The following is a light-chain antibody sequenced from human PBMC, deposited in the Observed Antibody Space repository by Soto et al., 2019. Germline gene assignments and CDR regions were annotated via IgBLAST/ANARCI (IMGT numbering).Light chain of an antibody. CDR2: GAS. J-gene: IGKJ5*01. V-gene: IGKV3-20*01. CDR1: QSVSSNY. Sequence: VLTQSPGTLSLSPGERATLSCRASQSVSSNYLAWYQQKPGQAPRLLIYGASSRATGIPDRFSGSGSGTDFTLTISRLEPEDFAVYYCQQYGSSPLITFGQGTDWR. CDR3: QQYGSSPLIT.